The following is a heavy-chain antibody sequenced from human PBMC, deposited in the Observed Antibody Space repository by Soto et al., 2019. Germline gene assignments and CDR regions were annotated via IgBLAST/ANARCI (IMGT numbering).Heavy chain of an antibody. CDR3: ASEYCSGGSCYGVDY. V-gene: IGHV1-18*01. D-gene: IGHD2-15*01. Sequence: QVPLVQSGAEVKKPGASVKVSCKASGYTFTTYGISWVRQAPGQGLEWMGWISAYNVNTKYAQKFQGRVTMTTDTGTRTAYMELRSLGSDDTAVYYCASEYCSGGSCYGVDYWGQGTLVTVAS. CDR1: GYTFTTYG. J-gene: IGHJ4*02. CDR2: ISAYNVNT.